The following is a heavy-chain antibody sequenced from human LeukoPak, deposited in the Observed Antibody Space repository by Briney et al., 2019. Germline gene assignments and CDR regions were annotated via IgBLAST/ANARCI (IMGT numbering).Heavy chain of an antibody. CDR1: GGSISSGSYN. J-gene: IGHJ5*02. CDR2: IYTSGST. D-gene: IGHD6-13*01. CDR3: ARDPAAAGTGLGYNWFDP. V-gene: IGHV4-61*02. Sequence: NPSQTLSLTCTVSGGSISSGSYNWSWIRQPAGKGLEWIGRIYTSGSTNYNPSLKSRVTISVDTSKNQFSLKLSSVTAADTAVYYCARDPAAAGTGLGYNWFDPWGQGTLVTVSS.